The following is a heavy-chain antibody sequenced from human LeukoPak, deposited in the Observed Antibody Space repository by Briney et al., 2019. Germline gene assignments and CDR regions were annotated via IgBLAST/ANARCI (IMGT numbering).Heavy chain of an antibody. CDR1: GFTFSDYW. CDR3: VRDATRGGDLDH. J-gene: IGHJ5*02. CDR2: IKVDGSGK. Sequence: GGSLRLSCAASGFTFSDYWMMWVRQAPGKGLEWVAQIKVDGSGKYYVDSVRGRFTISRDNAKNSLDLQMNTLRVEDTAVYYCVRDATRGGDLDHWGQGTLVTVSS. D-gene: IGHD2-21*01. V-gene: IGHV3-7*01.